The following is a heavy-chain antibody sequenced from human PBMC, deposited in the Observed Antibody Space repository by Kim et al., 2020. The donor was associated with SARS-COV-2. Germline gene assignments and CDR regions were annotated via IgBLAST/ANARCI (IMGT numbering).Heavy chain of an antibody. Sequence: GGSLRLSCAASGFTFSTNGMHWVRQAPGKGLEWVAVMWHDATNKFYADSVKGRITISRDNSKNTLYLQMNSLRAEDTAVYYCAREVSTGYYAGSFDAWGQGTLVTVSS. J-gene: IGHJ4*02. CDR2: MWHDATNK. CDR3: AREVSTGYYAGSFDA. CDR1: GFTFSTNG. V-gene: IGHV3-33*01. D-gene: IGHD3-9*01.